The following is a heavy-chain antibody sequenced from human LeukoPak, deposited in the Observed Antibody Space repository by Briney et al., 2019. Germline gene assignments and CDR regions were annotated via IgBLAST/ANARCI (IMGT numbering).Heavy chain of an antibody. J-gene: IGHJ6*02. D-gene: IGHD3-10*01. V-gene: IGHV6-1*01. CDR2: TYYRSKWYN. CDR3: ARDRGPAMVGEPSGMDV. Sequence: SQTLSLTCAISGDSVSINSAAWNWIRQSPSRGLEWLGSTYYRSKWYNDYAVSVKSRITINPDTSKNQFSLQLNSVTPEDTAVYYCARDRGPAMVGEPSGMDVWGQGTTVTVSS. CDR1: GDSVSINSAA.